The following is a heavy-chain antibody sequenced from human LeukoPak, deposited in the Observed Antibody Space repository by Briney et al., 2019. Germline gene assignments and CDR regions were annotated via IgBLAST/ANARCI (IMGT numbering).Heavy chain of an antibody. Sequence: SETLSLTCAVYGGSFSGYYWSWIRQPPGKGLEWIGEINHSGSTNYNPSLKSRVTISVDKSKNQFSLKLSSVTAADTAVYYCARMQSGYWGQGTLVTVSS. V-gene: IGHV4-34*01. CDR3: ARMQSGY. CDR1: GGSFSGYY. CDR2: INHSGST. J-gene: IGHJ4*02. D-gene: IGHD3-10*01.